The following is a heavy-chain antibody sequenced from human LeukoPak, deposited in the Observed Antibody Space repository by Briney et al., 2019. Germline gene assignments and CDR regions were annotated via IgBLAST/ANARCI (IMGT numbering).Heavy chain of an antibody. V-gene: IGHV6-1*01. J-gene: IGHJ4*02. CDR1: GDSVSSNSAA. D-gene: IGHD6-13*01. CDR2: TYYRSKWFN. Sequence: SQTLSLTCAISGDSVSSNSAAWNWLRQSPSRGLEWLGRTYYRSKWFNDYAESVKSRISINPDTSKNQFSLQLNSVTPEDTAVYYCAREYSSSAGPDFWGPGTLVTVSS. CDR3: AREYSSSAGPDF.